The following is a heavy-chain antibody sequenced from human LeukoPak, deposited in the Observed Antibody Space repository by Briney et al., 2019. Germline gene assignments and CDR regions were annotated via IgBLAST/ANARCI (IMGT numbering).Heavy chain of an antibody. V-gene: IGHV3-21*01. CDR1: GFTFSSYS. CDR2: ISSSSSYI. Sequence: TGGSLRLSCAASGFTFSSYSMNWVRQAPGKGLEWVSSISSSSSYIYYADSVKGRFTISRDNAKNSLYLQMNSLRAEDPAVYYCARDPERFHDAFDIWGQGTMVTVSS. J-gene: IGHJ3*02. D-gene: IGHD1-14*01. CDR3: ARDPERFHDAFDI.